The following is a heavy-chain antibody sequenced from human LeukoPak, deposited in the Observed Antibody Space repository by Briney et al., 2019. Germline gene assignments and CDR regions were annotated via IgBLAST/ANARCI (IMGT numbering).Heavy chain of an antibody. J-gene: IGHJ6*03. Sequence: PGGSLRLSCAASGFTFSSYEMNWVRQAPGKGLEWVSYISSSGSTIYYADSVKGRFTISRDNAKNSLYLQMNSLRAEDTAVYYCARDCGGNCCYYYYYYMDVWGKGTTVTVSS. D-gene: IGHD2-21*02. CDR1: GFTFSSYE. CDR2: ISSSGSTI. CDR3: ARDCGGNCCYYYYYYMDV. V-gene: IGHV3-48*03.